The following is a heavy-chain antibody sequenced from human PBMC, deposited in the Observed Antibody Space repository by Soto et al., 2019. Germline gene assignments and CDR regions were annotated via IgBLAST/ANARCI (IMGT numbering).Heavy chain of an antibody. CDR2: VSKSDYT. CDR3: AREDSIIIPAVSDF. J-gene: IGHJ4*02. CDR1: GFYFNNYG. D-gene: IGHD2-2*01. V-gene: IGHV3-21*01. Sequence: VGSLRLSCAVSGFYFNNYGINWVRQPPGKGLEWVSSVSKSDYTYYSDSVRGRFTISRDNAKNSVSLQMNSLRAEDTAVYYCAREDSIIIPAVSDFWGQGTLVTVSS.